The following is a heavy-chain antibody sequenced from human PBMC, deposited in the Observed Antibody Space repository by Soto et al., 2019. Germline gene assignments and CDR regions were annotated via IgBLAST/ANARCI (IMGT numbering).Heavy chain of an antibody. Sequence: PGGSLRLSCAASGFTFSSYGMHWVRQAPGKGLEWVAVIWYDGSNKYYADSVKGRFTISRDNSKNTLYLQMNSLRAEDTAVYYCARGFLKTTVTTTHDYWGQGTLVTVSS. CDR1: GFTFSSYG. D-gene: IGHD4-4*01. CDR2: IWYDGSNK. CDR3: ARGFLKTTVTTTHDY. J-gene: IGHJ4*01. V-gene: IGHV3-33*01.